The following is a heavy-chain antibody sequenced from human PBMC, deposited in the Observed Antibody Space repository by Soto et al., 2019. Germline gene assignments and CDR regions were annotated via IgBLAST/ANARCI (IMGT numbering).Heavy chain of an antibody. CDR2: ISGSGGDT. CDR3: AKHDFWTLYNTGLDS. J-gene: IGHJ4*02. Sequence: GGSLRLSCSASGFTFTSYAMSWVHQAPGKGLEWVSGISGSGGDTKSADSVKGRFTISRDNFKNMLYLQMNSLRAEDTAVYYCAKHDFWTLYNTGLDSWGQGTLVTV. D-gene: IGHD3-3*01. V-gene: IGHV3-23*01. CDR1: GFTFTSYA.